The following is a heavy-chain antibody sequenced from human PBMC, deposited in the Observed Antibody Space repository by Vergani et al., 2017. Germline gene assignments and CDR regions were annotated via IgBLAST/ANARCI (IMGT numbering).Heavy chain of an antibody. V-gene: IGHV4-59*01. J-gene: IGHJ6*02. Sequence: QVQLQESGPGLVKPSETLSLTCTVSGGSISSYYWSWIRQPPGKGLEWIGYIYYSGSTNYNPSLKSRVTISVDTSKNQFSLQLSSVTAADTAVYYCARDITIFGGMDVWGQGTTVTVSS. CDR1: GGSISSYY. D-gene: IGHD3-3*01. CDR2: IYYSGST. CDR3: ARDITIFGGMDV.